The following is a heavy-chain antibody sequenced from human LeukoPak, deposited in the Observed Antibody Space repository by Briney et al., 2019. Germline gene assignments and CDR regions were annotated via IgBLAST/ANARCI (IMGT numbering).Heavy chain of an antibody. Sequence: PSETLSLTCAVYGGSFSGYYWSWIRQSPGKGLEWIGEINHSGITNYNPSLKSRATISVDTSKNQFSLKLSSVTAADTAVYYCARDTDYWGQGTLVTVSS. CDR1: GGSFSGYY. J-gene: IGHJ4*02. V-gene: IGHV4-34*01. CDR2: INHSGIT. CDR3: ARDTDY.